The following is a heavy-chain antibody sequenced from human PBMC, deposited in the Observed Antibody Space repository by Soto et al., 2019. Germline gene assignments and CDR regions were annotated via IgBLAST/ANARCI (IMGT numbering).Heavy chain of an antibody. J-gene: IGHJ4*02. D-gene: IGHD7-27*01. CDR2: MYSGGST. V-gene: IGHV3-53*01. Sequence: PGGSLRLSXAASGFSVSSNYMTWVRQAPGKGLEWVSVMYSGGSTYYADSVKDRFTISRDSSKNTVYLQMNSLRAEDTAAYYCAREFLGFDYWGQGTLVTVSS. CDR3: AREFLGFDY. CDR1: GFSVSSNY.